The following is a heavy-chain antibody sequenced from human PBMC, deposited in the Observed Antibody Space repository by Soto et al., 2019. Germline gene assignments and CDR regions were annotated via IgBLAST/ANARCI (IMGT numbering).Heavy chain of an antibody. CDR3: ANGIAARSWFDY. J-gene: IGHJ4*02. CDR1: GYTFTGYY. Sequence: ASVKVSCKASGYTFTGYYMHWVRQAPGQGLEWMGWINPNGGGTNYAQKFQGRVTMTRDTSISTAYMELSRLRSDDTAVYYCANGIAARSWFDYWGQGTLVTVSS. V-gene: IGHV1-2*02. D-gene: IGHD6-6*01. CDR2: INPNGGGT.